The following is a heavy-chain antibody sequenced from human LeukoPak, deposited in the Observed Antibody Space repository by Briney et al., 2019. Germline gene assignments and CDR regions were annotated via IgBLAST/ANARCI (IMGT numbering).Heavy chain of an antibody. Sequence: GGSLRLSCAASGFTFSSYSMNWVRQAPGKGPEWVSSISSSSSYIYYADSVKGRFTISRDNAKNSLYLQMNSLRAEDTAVYYCARPPVAGDAFDIWGQGTMVTVSS. D-gene: IGHD6-19*01. V-gene: IGHV3-21*01. CDR3: ARPPVAGDAFDI. CDR1: GFTFSSYS. CDR2: ISSSSSYI. J-gene: IGHJ3*02.